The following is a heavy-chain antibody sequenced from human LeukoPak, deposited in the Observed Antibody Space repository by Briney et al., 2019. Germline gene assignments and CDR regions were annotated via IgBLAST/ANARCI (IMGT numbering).Heavy chain of an antibody. D-gene: IGHD5-18*01. CDR2: ISYDGSNK. J-gene: IGHJ4*02. CDR1: GFIFSSYA. Sequence: PGRSLRLSCAASGFIFSSYAMHWVRQAPGKGLEWVAVISYDGSNKYYADSVKGRFTISRDNSKNTLYLQMNSLRAEDTAVYYCARGIDVYGYGPFDYWGQGTLVTVSS. V-gene: IGHV3-30-3*01. CDR3: ARGIDVYGYGPFDY.